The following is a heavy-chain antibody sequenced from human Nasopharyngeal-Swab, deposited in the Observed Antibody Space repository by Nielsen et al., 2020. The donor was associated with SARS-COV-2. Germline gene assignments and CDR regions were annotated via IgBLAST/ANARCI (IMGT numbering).Heavy chain of an antibody. J-gene: IGHJ4*02. D-gene: IGHD3-9*01. Sequence: GGSLRLSCAASGFTFSSYALHWFRQAPGKGLEWVAVISYDGSNKYYADSVKGRFTISRDNSKNTLYLQMNSLRAEDTAVYYCAGARGGGYFDPFDYWGQGTLVTVSS. CDR2: ISYDGSNK. CDR3: AGARGGGYFDPFDY. V-gene: IGHV3-30*04. CDR1: GFTFSSYA.